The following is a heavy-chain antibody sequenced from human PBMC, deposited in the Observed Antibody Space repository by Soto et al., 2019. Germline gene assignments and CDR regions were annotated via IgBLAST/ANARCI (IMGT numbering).Heavy chain of an antibody. CDR1: GGSISSGDYY. V-gene: IGHV4-30-4*01. CDR3: ARATIVLVPAAMVSHWFDP. Sequence: QVQLQESGPGLVKPSQTLSLTCTVSGGSISSGDYYWSWIRQPPGKGLEWIGYIYYSGSTYYNPSLKSRVTISVDTSKTQCSLKLSSVTAADTAVYYCARATIVLVPAAMVSHWFDPWGQGTLVTVSS. CDR2: IYYSGST. J-gene: IGHJ5*02. D-gene: IGHD2-2*01.